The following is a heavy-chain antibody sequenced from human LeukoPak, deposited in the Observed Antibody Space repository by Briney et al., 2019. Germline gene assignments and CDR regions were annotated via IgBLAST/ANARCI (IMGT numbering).Heavy chain of an antibody. CDR3: ARQDIVVVPAAAWDYYYYMDV. Sequence: SETLSLTCTVSGGSISSYYWSWIRQPPGKGLEWIGYIYYSGSTNYNPSLKSRVTISVDTSKNQFSLKLSSVTAADTAVYYCARQDIVVVPAAAWDYYYYMDVWGKGTTVTVSS. CDR1: GGSISSYY. D-gene: IGHD2-2*01. J-gene: IGHJ6*03. V-gene: IGHV4-59*08. CDR2: IYYSGST.